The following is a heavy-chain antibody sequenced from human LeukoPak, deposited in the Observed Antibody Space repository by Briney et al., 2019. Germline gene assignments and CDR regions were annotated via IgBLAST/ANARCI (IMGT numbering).Heavy chain of an antibody. Sequence: AGVSLRLSCAGSGLIFNNYAMHWVRQPPGKGLEWVSGISWNSGSIDYADSVKGRFTISRDNAKNSLYLQMNSLRVEDTAFYYCAKDNRRHYTSGPNPDSLHWGQGALVTVSS. V-gene: IGHV3-9*01. CDR1: GLIFNNYA. CDR3: AKDNRRHYTSGPNPDSLH. CDR2: ISWNSGSI. D-gene: IGHD6-19*01. J-gene: IGHJ4*02.